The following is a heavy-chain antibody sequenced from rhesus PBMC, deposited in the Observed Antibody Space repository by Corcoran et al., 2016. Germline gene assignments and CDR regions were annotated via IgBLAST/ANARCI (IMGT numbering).Heavy chain of an antibody. V-gene: IGHV4S7*01. J-gene: IGHJ4*01. CDR2: LYSCTGHP. CDR3: ASDKGTADFDY. CDR1: GGSISGGDG. D-gene: IGHD5-24*01. Sequence: QVQLQESGPGLLKPSETLSLTCAVSGGSISGGDGWGWSRQPPGKGLEWIGTLYSCTGHPSSNPSLKRRVTISTDPSKNQFSLQLSSVPAADPAVYYCASDKGTADFDYWGQGVLVTVSS.